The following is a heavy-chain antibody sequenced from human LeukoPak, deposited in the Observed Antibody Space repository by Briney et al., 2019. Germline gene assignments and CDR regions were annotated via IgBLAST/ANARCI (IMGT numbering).Heavy chain of an antibody. CDR1: GYSFTSYW. D-gene: IGHD6-13*01. CDR2: IYPGDSDT. CDR3: ARTAAGTDEYYFDY. Sequence: HGESLKISCKGSGYSFTSYWIGWVRPLPGKGLEWMGIIYPGDSDTRYSPSFQGQVTISADKSISTAYLQWSSLKASDTAMYYCARTAAGTDEYYFDYWGQGTLVTVSS. J-gene: IGHJ4*02. V-gene: IGHV5-51*01.